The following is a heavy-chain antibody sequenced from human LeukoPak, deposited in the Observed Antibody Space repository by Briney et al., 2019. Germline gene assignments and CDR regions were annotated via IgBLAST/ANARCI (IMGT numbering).Heavy chain of an antibody. J-gene: IGHJ4*02. D-gene: IGHD6-6*01. CDR1: GGTFSSYA. Sequence: SVKVSCKASGGTFSSYAISWVRQAPGQGLEWMGGIIPIFGTANYAQKIQGRVTITADESTSTAYMELSSLRSEDTAVYYCARSRVRYSSSSVCDYWGQGTLVTVSS. V-gene: IGHV1-69*13. CDR3: ARSRVRYSSSSVCDY. CDR2: IIPIFGTA.